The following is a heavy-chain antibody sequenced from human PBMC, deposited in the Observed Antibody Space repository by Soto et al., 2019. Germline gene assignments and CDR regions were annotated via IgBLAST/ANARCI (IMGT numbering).Heavy chain of an antibody. CDR1: GYSLTSFA. D-gene: IGHD1-1*01. J-gene: IGHJ6*03. CDR2: INAGQGDT. Sequence: ASVKVSCKASGYSLTSFATHWVRRAPGQRLEWMGWINAGQGDTKYSQKFQGRVTITRDTSASTAYLELSRLRSEDTAVYYCARVNNNSEYYYYMDVWGTGTTVTV. V-gene: IGHV1-3*01. CDR3: ARVNNNSEYYYYMDV.